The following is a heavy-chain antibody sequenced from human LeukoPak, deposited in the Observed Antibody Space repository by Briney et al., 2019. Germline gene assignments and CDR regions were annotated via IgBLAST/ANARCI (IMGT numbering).Heavy chain of an antibody. CDR3: AREACAHCMLDF. CDR1: GYSFSNYG. D-gene: IGHD2-21*02. J-gene: IGHJ4*02. CDR2: ISALNGNT. Sequence: VASVKVSCKASGYSFSNYGITWVRQAPGQGLEWMGWISALNGNTNYAQRLQGRVTFTTDTSTSTAYMELRSLRSDDTAVYYCAREACAHCMLDFWGQGTLVTVSS. V-gene: IGHV1-18*01.